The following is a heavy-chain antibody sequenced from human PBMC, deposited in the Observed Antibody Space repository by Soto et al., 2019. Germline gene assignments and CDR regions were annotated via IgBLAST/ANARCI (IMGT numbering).Heavy chain of an antibody. J-gene: IGHJ6*02. CDR3: AKDGSHLAVAGTSPTSHFYGLAV. D-gene: IGHD6-19*01. Sequence: QVQLVESGGGVVQPGRSLRLSCAASGFTFSVYGMHWVRQAPGKGLEWVALVSCDGSIKYYADSVKGRFTISRDNSKNTLYLQMNSLRVEDTAVYYCAKDGSHLAVAGTSPTSHFYGLAVWGQGTTVTVSS. V-gene: IGHV3-30*18. CDR1: GFTFSVYG. CDR2: VSCDGSIK.